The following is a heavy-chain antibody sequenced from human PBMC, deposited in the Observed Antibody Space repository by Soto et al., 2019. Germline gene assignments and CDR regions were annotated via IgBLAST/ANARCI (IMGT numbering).Heavy chain of an antibody. CDR3: ARGRTLRY. Sequence: QVQLQQWGAGLLKHSESLYLTCAVCGWSFSGYYWSWIRQSPGKGLEWIWEITHSGCTNYNSSLKSRVTMSVDTSKNQFSLKLSSVTAADTAVYYCARGRTLRYWGQGTLVTVSS. V-gene: IGHV4-34*02. CDR1: GWSFSGYY. CDR2: ITHSGCT. J-gene: IGHJ4*02.